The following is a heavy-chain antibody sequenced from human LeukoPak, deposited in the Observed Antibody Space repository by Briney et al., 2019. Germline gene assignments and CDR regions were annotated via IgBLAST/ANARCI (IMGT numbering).Heavy chain of an antibody. CDR2: ISGSGGTM. V-gene: IGHV3-48*03. Sequence: PGGSLRLSCAASGFTFSSFEMNWVRQAPGKGLEWVSYISGSGGTMYYAGSVKGRFTISRDNSKNTLYLQMNSLRAEDTAVYYCAKGIAAAGSSYYYYGMDVWGQGTTVTVSS. CDR1: GFTFSSFE. D-gene: IGHD6-13*01. J-gene: IGHJ6*02. CDR3: AKGIAAAGSSYYYYGMDV.